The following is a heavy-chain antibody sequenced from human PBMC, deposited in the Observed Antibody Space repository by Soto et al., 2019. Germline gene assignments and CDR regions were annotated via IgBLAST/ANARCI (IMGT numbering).Heavy chain of an antibody. J-gene: IGHJ6*02. CDR3: ARSDNRNSLYGLDV. Sequence: QVQLQKWGAGLLKPSETLSLTCAVYGGSLSGYNWSWIRQSPGKGLEWIGEINHRGSSDYNPSLKSRVTISIDASKNHVSLELTSVTAADTAVFYCARSDNRNSLYGLDVCGQGTAVTVSS. D-gene: IGHD1-7*01. CDR2: INHRGSS. CDR1: GGSLSGYN. V-gene: IGHV4-34*01.